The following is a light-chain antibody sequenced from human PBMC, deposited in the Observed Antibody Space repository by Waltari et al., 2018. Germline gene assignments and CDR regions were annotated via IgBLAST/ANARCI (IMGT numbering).Light chain of an antibody. V-gene: IGKV3-20*01. Sequence: EIVLPQSPGTLSLSPGERATLSCRASQSVSSSYLAWYQQKPGQAPKLLIHGASSRATGIPDRFSGSGSGTDVTLTISRLEPEDFAVYYCQQYGRSWNTFGQGTKLEIK. CDR1: QSVSSSY. J-gene: IGKJ2*01. CDR3: QQYGRSWNT. CDR2: GAS.